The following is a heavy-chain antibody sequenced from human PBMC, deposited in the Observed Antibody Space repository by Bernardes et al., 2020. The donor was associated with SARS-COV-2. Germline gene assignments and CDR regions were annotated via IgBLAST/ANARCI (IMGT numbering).Heavy chain of an antibody. CDR1: GFTFDDFA. Sequence: GGSLRLSCAASGFTFDDFAMHWVRQAPGKVLEWVSCISWNIGSIGYAASVKGRFTISRDNAKNSLYLQMNSLRPDDTALYYCTKDYETGELGIAVEGYCGHWGQGTLVTVSS. CDR2: ISWNIGSI. V-gene: IGHV3-9*01. D-gene: IGHD6-19*01. J-gene: IGHJ4*02. CDR3: TKDYETGELGIAVEGYCGH.